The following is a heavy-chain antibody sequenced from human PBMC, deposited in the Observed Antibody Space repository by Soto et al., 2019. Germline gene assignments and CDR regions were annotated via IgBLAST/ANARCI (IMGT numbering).Heavy chain of an antibody. Sequence: ASVKVSCKASGDTFTGYYMHWVRQAPRQGLEWMGWINPNSGGTNYAQKFQGWVTMTRETSISTAYMELSRLRSDDTAVYYCARACCGSDWYYYYGMDVLGQGTTVTVSS. J-gene: IGHJ6*02. CDR3: ARACCGSDWYYYYGMDV. D-gene: IGHD2-21*02. V-gene: IGHV1-2*04. CDR2: INPNSGGT. CDR1: GDTFTGYY.